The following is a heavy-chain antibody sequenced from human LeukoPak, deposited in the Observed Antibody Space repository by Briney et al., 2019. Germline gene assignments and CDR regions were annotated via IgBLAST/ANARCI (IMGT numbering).Heavy chain of an antibody. CDR3: ARLKFYDSTGYSPGYYMDV. J-gene: IGHJ6*03. Sequence: SETLSLTCTVSGGSISNYYWSWIRQPAGKGPEWIGRIYPTGNTDYNPSLKTRVTMSTDLSKKQFSLRLRSVTAADTAVYYCARLKFYDSTGYSPGYYMDVWGKGTAVTVSS. D-gene: IGHD3-22*01. CDR1: GGSISNYY. CDR2: IYPTGNT. V-gene: IGHV4-4*07.